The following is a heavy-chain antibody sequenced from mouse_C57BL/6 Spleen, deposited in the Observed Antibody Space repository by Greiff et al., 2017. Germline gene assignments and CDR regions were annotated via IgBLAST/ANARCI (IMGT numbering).Heavy chain of an antibody. CDR2: INPNNGGT. D-gene: IGHD1-1*01. J-gene: IGHJ2*01. V-gene: IGHV1-26*01. CDR1: GYTFTDYY. CDR3: ARFYGSSYADY. Sequence: EVQLQQSGPELVKPGASVKISCKASGYTFTDYYMNWVKQSHGKSLEWIGDINPNNGGTSYNQKFKGKATLTVDKSSSTAYMELRSLTSEDSAVYYCARFYGSSYADYWGQGTTLTVSS.